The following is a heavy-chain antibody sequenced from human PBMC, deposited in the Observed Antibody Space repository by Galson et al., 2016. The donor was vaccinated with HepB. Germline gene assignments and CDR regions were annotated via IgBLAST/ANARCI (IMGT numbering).Heavy chain of an antibody. CDR3: AREQRSDDAFDT. D-gene: IGHD1-1*01. J-gene: IGHJ3*02. V-gene: IGHV1-2*04. CDR2: INPNTGDT. CDR1: GYTFTGYY. Sequence: SVKVSCKASGYTFTGYYIHWVRQAPGQGLEWMGRINPNTGDTTYAQKFQGWATMTRDTSISTAYMELSRLRSDDSAVYYCAREQRSDDAFDTWGQGTMVTVPS.